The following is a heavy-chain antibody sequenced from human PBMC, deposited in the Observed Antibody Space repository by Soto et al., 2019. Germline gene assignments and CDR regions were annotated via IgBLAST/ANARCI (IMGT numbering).Heavy chain of an antibody. J-gene: IGHJ4*02. CDR1: GGSISSGDYY. Sequence: QVQLQESGPGLVKPSQTLSLTCTVSGGSISSGDYYWSWIRQPPGKGLEWIGYIYYSGSTYYNPSLKSRVPISVDTSKNQFSLKLSSVTAADTAVYYCARDAFGYCSGGSCYHKDYWGQGTLVTVSS. D-gene: IGHD2-15*01. V-gene: IGHV4-30-4*01. CDR3: ARDAFGYCSGGSCYHKDY. CDR2: IYYSGST.